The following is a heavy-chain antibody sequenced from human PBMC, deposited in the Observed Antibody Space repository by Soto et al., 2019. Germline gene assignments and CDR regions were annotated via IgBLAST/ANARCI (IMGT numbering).Heavy chain of an antibody. CDR3: ARTGLTIAAHNKWPTRGP. CDR1: GYTFTSYG. J-gene: IGHJ5*02. D-gene: IGHD6-13*01. V-gene: IGHV1-18*01. Sequence: QVQLVQSGAEVKKLGASVKVSCKASGYTFTSYGISWVRQAPGQGLEWMGWISAYNGNTNYAQKLQGRVTMTTDTSTSTAYMELRSLRSDDTAVYYCARTGLTIAAHNKWPTRGPWGQGTLVTVSS. CDR2: ISAYNGNT.